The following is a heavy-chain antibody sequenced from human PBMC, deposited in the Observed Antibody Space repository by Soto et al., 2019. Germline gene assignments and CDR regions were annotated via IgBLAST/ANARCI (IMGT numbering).Heavy chain of an antibody. V-gene: IGHV4-39*01. Sequence: SETLSLTCTVSGGSISSYYWGWIRQPRGKGLEWIGSIYYSGSTYYNPSLKSRVTISVDTSKNQFSLKLSSVTAADTAVYYCARGAAAVYYYYGMDVWGQGTTVTVSS. CDR2: IYYSGST. CDR1: GGSISSYY. J-gene: IGHJ6*02. CDR3: ARGAAAVYYYYGMDV. D-gene: IGHD6-13*01.